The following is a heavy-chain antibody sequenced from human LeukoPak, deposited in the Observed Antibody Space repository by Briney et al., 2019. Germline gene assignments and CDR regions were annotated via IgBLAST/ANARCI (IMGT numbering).Heavy chain of an antibody. Sequence: SETLSLTCSLSTYSIPIGYYWGFIRQSPGKGLEWIGSIYYSGSTYYNPSLKSRVTISVDTSKNQFSLKLSSVTAADTAVYYCARGAYCSGGSCYGWFDPWGQGTLVTVSS. CDR1: TYSIPIGYY. D-gene: IGHD2-15*01. J-gene: IGHJ5*02. V-gene: IGHV4-38-2*02. CDR2: IYYSGST. CDR3: ARGAYCSGGSCYGWFDP.